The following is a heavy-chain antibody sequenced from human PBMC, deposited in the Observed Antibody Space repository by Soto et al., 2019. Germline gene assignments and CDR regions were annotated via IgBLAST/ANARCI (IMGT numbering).Heavy chain of an antibody. CDR3: ARSGLALPYSASHWFDP. V-gene: IGHV3-21*01. J-gene: IGHJ5*02. CDR2: ISDSGHYI. Sequence: GGSLSLSFAASGFTFSTYGMNWARQPPGKGLEWLSSISDSGHYIYYADSVKGRFTISRDNAKNSLFLQMNSLRGEDTAVYYCARSGLALPYSASHWFDPWGHGTLVTVSS. CDR1: GFTFSTYG. D-gene: IGHD3-22*01.